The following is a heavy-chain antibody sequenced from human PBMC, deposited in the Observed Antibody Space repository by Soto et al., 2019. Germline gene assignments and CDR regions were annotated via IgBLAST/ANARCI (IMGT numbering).Heavy chain of an antibody. V-gene: IGHV3-64*01. CDR3: ARRARPDFYYMDV. J-gene: IGHJ6*03. CDR2: LSSNGVGT. CDR1: GFTLSGYP. Sequence: EVQLAESGGGLAQPGGSLRLSCAASGFTLSGYPMDWVRQPPGTGLEFVSGLSSNGVGTYYANPVQGGFTISRDNSKNTVYLQMGSLRPEDMAVYYCARRARPDFYYMDVWGKGTTVTVSS. D-gene: IGHD6-6*01.